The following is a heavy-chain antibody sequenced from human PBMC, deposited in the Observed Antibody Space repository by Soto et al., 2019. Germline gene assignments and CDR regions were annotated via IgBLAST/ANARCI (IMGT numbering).Heavy chain of an antibody. CDR3: ARKGKNSRGQYWLDP. V-gene: IGHV5-51*01. Sequence: PGESLKISCNGAGFTFTIYWIAWVRQMPGKGLEWMGIIFPDDSDTRYSPSFQGQVTISADKSISTAYLQWSSLKASDTAMYYCARKGKNSRGQYWLDPWGQGTLVTVSS. CDR1: GFTFTIYW. D-gene: IGHD2-15*01. J-gene: IGHJ5*02. CDR2: IFPDDSDT.